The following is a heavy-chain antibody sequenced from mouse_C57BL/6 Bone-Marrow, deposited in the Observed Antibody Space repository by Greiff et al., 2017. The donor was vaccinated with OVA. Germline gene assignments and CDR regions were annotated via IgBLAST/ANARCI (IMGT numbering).Heavy chain of an antibody. CDR2: IYTRSGNT. V-gene: IGHV1-81*01. CDR1: GYTFTSYG. D-gene: IGHD1-1*01. CDR3: ARRDYYYWYFDV. J-gene: IGHJ1*03. Sequence: QVQLQQSGAELARPGASVKLSCKASGYTFTSYGISWVKQRTGQGLEWIGEIYTRSGNTYYNEKFKGKGTLTADKSSSTSYMELRSLTSEDSAVYFCARRDYYYWYFDVWGTGTTVTVSS.